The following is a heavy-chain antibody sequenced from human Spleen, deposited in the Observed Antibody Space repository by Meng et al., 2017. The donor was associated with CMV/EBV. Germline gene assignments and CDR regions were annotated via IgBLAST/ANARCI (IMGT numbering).Heavy chain of an antibody. CDR1: GGFYC. Sequence: GGFYCWNWIRQSPGKGLEWVLNIHDSRSTNCNPSHKRRVTISVDTPWNQFSLELTSVTTADTAVYYCASARVGCSGGSCYSEGWFDPWGQGTLVTVSS. J-gene: IGHJ5*02. D-gene: IGHD2-15*01. CDR3: ASARVGCSGGSCYSEGWFDP. V-gene: IGHV4-61*01. CDR2: IHDSRST.